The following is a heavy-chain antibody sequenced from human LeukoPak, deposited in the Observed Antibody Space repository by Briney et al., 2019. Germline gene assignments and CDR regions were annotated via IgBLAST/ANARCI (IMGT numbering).Heavy chain of an antibody. J-gene: IGHJ4*02. CDR1: GFTFSGYA. Sequence: GGSLRLSCAASGFTFSGYAMNWVRQAPGKGLEWVSGIGGSGGTTYYADSVKGRFTISRDNSKNTLYLQMNSLRAEDTAAYYCAKGRGATVVANFDYWGQGTLVTVSS. CDR2: IGGSGGTT. CDR3: AKGRGATVVANFDY. V-gene: IGHV3-23*01. D-gene: IGHD4-23*01.